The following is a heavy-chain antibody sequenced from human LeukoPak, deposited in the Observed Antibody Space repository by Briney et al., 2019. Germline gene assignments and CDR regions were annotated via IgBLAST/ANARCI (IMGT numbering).Heavy chain of an antibody. D-gene: IGHD3-3*01. CDR2: IYYYGDT. Sequence: SETLSLTCTVSGGSISRSSYYWGWLRQPPGKGLEWVASIYYYGDTYYNPSLQSRVTISVDTSKNQFSLKLSSVTAADTAVYYCFLEWLPFDYWGQGTLVTVSS. J-gene: IGHJ4*02. CDR1: GGSISRSSYY. CDR3: FLEWLPFDY. V-gene: IGHV4-39*01.